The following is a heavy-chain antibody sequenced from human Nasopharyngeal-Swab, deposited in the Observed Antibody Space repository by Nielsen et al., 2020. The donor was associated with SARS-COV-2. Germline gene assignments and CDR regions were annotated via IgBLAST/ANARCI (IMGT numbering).Heavy chain of an antibody. J-gene: IGHJ2*01. Sequence: GESLKTSCAASGFTVSSNYMSWVRQAPGKGLEWVSVIYSGGSTYYADSVKGRFTISRHNSKNTLYLQMNSLRAEDTAVYYCARGPYWYFDLWGRGTLVTVSS. CDR2: IYSGGST. CDR3: ARGPYWYFDL. CDR1: GFTVSSNY. V-gene: IGHV3-53*04.